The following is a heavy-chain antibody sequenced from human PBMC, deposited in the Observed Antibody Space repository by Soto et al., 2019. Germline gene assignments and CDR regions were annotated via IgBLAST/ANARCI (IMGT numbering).Heavy chain of an antibody. J-gene: IGHJ6*03. CDR2: ISYDGSNK. CDR3: AKAGYSSGWYVNYYMDV. CDR1: GFTFSSYA. D-gene: IGHD6-19*01. V-gene: IGHV3-30*04. Sequence: HPGGSLRLSCAASGFTFSSYAMSWVRQAPGKGLEWVAVISYDGSNKYYADSVKGRFTISRDNSKNTLYLQMNSLRAEDTAVYYCAKAGYSSGWYVNYYMDVWGKGTTVTVSS.